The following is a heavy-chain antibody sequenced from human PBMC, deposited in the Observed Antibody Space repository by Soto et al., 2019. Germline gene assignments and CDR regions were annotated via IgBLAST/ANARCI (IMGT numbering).Heavy chain of an antibody. D-gene: IGHD5-12*01. Sequence: PGESLKISCKGSGYSFTSYWIGWVRQMPGKGLEWMGIIYPGDSDTRYSPSFQGQVTISADKSISTAYLQWSSLKASDTAMYYCASILSGYEFFDGMDVWGQGTTVTVSS. CDR1: GYSFTSYW. V-gene: IGHV5-51*01. CDR3: ASILSGYEFFDGMDV. CDR2: IYPGDSDT. J-gene: IGHJ6*02.